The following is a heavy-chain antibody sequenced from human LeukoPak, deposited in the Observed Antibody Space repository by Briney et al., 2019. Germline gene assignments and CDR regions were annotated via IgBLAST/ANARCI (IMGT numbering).Heavy chain of an antibody. V-gene: IGHV1-24*01. CDR3: ATESSTVTANDAFDI. J-gene: IGHJ3*02. CDR1: GYTFTSYY. Sequence: ASVKVSCKASGYTFTSYYMHWVRQAPGKGLEWMGGFDPEDGETIYAQKFQGRVTMTEDTSTDTAYMELSSLRSEDTAVYYCATESSTVTANDAFDIWGQGTMVTVSS. D-gene: IGHD4-17*01. CDR2: FDPEDGET.